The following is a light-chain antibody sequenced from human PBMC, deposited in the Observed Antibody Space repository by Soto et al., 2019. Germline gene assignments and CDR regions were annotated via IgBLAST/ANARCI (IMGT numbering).Light chain of an antibody. V-gene: IGKV4-1*01. CDR1: QSVLHSPNNKNY. CDR2: KAS. CDR3: QHYNSYSEA. J-gene: IGKJ1*01. Sequence: DIGMTQSPDSLAVPLGERATINCKSSQSVLHSPNNKNYLAWYQQKPGKAPKLLIYKASTLKSGVPSRFSGSGSGTEFTLTISSLQPDDFATYYCQHYNSYSEAFGQGAKVDIK.